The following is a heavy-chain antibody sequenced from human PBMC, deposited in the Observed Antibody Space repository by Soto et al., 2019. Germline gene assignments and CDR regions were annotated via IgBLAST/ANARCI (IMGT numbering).Heavy chain of an antibody. Sequence: GGSLRLSCLASGFTVSDYAMTWVRHVPGRGLEWVASLDGVGGSTYYADSVRGRFTISRDNSQKSLFLQMKRLTVDDTAIYYCAAPRDEYGSGVSWFTYGMDIWGQGTTVTVSS. J-gene: IGHJ6*02. D-gene: IGHD3-10*01. CDR3: AAPRDEYGSGVSWFTYGMDI. CDR1: GFTVSDYA. CDR2: LDGVGGST. V-gene: IGHV3-23*01.